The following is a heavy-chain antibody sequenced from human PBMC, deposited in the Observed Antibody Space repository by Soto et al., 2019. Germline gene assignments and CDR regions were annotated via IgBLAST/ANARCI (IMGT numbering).Heavy chain of an antibody. CDR3: ARSGYSYGPFDY. Sequence: EVQLVESGGGLIQPGGSLRLSCAASGFTVSSTYMSWVRQAPGKGLEWVSVIYSGGSTYYADSVKGRFTISRDNSKNTVYIQMNSLRAEDTAVYYCARSGYSYGPFDYWGQGTLVTVSS. D-gene: IGHD5-18*01. CDR1: GFTVSSTY. CDR2: IYSGGST. J-gene: IGHJ4*02. V-gene: IGHV3-53*01.